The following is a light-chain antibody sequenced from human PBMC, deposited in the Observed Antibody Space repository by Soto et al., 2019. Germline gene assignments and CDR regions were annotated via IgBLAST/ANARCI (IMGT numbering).Light chain of an antibody. V-gene: IGKV3-11*01. Sequence: EIVLTQSPATLSLSPGERATLSCRASQSVSSYLAWYQQKPGQAPRLLIYVTSNRAGGVPARFSGSGSATDFTLTINSLEPEDFAVYYCQQRSAWPLTFGGGTKVEIK. CDR1: QSVSSY. CDR2: VTS. J-gene: IGKJ4*01. CDR3: QQRSAWPLT.